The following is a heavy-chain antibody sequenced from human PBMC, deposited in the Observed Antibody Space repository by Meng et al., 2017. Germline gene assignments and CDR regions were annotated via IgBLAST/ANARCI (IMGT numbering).Heavy chain of an antibody. J-gene: IGHJ4*02. CDR2: IKRNRDGGKI. D-gene: IGHD6-13*01. V-gene: IGHV3-15*01. CDR1: GLRLTDAW. CDR3: ATGAAAADH. Sequence: EVERGGCGGGLVKPGGSLRLSCVASGLRLTDAWMSWVRQAPGKGLEWVGRIKRNRDGGKIDYAARVKGRFTISRDESKNTLYLQMDSLITEDTAVYFCATGAAAADHWGQGTLVTVSS.